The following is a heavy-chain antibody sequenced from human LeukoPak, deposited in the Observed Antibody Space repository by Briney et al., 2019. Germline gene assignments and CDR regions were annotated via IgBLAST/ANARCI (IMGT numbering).Heavy chain of an antibody. CDR3: ARGDMIVAYYFDY. CDR1: GYTFTGYY. Sequence: ASVKVSCKASGYTFTGYYMHWVRQAPGQGLEWMGWINPTSGGTNYAQKFQGRVTMTRDTSISTAYMELSRLRSDDTAVYYCARGDMIVAYYFDYWGQGTLVTVSS. J-gene: IGHJ4*02. V-gene: IGHV1-2*02. CDR2: INPTSGGT. D-gene: IGHD3-22*01.